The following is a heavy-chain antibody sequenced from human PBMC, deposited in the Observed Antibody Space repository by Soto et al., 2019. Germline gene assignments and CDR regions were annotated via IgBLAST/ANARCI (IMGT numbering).Heavy chain of an antibody. CDR2: IYHSGST. CDR3: ASTDRTGYSSGPFDY. J-gene: IGHJ4*02. Sequence: ASETLSLTCAVSGGSISSSNWWSWVRQPPGKGLEWIGEIYHSGSTNYNPSLKSRVTISVDKSKNQFSLKLSSVTAADTAVYYCASTDRTGYSSGPFDYWGQGTLVTVSS. V-gene: IGHV4-4*02. D-gene: IGHD6-19*01. CDR1: GGSISSSNW.